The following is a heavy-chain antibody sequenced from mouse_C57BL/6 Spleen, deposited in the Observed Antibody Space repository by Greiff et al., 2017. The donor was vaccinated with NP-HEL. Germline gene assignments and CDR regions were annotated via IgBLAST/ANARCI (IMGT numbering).Heavy chain of an antibody. CDR3: ARYPAYYSNYYYFDY. CDR1: GFTFSDYG. J-gene: IGHJ2*01. CDR2: ISSGSSTI. V-gene: IGHV5-17*01. Sequence: DVKLVESGGGLVKPGGSLKLSCAASGFTFSDYGMHWVRQAPEKGLEWVAYISSGSSTIYYADTVKGRFTISRDNAKNTLFLQMTSLRSEDTAMYYCARYPAYYSNYYYFDYWGQGTTLTVSS. D-gene: IGHD2-5*01.